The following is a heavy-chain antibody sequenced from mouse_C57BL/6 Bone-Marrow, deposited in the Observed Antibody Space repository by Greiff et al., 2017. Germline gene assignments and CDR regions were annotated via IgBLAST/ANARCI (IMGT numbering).Heavy chain of an antibody. CDR3: ARLSTTVGYIDV. CDR1: GFTFSSYG. V-gene: IGHV5-6*01. J-gene: IGHJ1*03. Sequence: EVQGVESGGDLVKPGGSLKLSCAASGFTFSSYGMSWVRQTPDTRLEWVATISSGGSYTYYPDSVKGRFTISRDNAKNTLYLQMSSLNSEDTAMYYCARLSTTVGYIDVGGRGTTVTVTA. CDR2: ISSGGSYT. D-gene: IGHD1-1*01.